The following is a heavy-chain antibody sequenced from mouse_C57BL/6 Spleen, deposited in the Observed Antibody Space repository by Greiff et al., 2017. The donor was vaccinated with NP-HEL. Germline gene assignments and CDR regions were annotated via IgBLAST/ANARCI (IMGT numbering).Heavy chain of an antibody. V-gene: IGHV14-4*01. Sequence: VQLKESGAELVRPGASVKLSCTASGFNIKDDYMHWVKQRPEQGLEWIGWIDPENGDTEYASKFQGKATITADTSSNTAYLQLSSLTSEDTAVYYCTTLYSNIDYWGQGTTLTVSS. CDR2: IDPENGDT. CDR3: TTLYSNIDY. D-gene: IGHD2-5*01. J-gene: IGHJ2*01. CDR1: GFNIKDDY.